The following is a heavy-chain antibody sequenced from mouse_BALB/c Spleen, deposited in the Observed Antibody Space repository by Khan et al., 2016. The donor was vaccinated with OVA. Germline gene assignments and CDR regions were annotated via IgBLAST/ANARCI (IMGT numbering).Heavy chain of an antibody. D-gene: IGHD3-1*01. V-gene: IGHV1-63*02. CDR1: GYTFTHYW. J-gene: IGHJ2*02. CDR2: TYPGGGYT. Sequence: QVQLKQSGTEVVRPGTSVKMSCKAAGYTFTHYWIGWVKQRPGHGLEWIGDTYPGGGYTNYNEKFKGKATLTADTSSSTAYMQLSGLTSEDSDIYYRAGGAAARATWDYFDYWGQGTSLIVSS. CDR3: AGGAAARATWDYFDY.